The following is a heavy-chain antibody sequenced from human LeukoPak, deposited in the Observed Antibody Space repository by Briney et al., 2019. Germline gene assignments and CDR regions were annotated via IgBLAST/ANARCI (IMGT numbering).Heavy chain of an antibody. CDR1: GFTFSSYA. CDR3: ARDLADTAMPPFDY. D-gene: IGHD5-18*01. Sequence: GGSLRLSCAASGFTFSSYAMHWVRQAPGKGLEWVAVISYDGSNKYYADSVKGRFTISRDNSKNTLYLQMNSLRAEDTAVYYCARDLADTAMPPFDYWGQGTLVTVSS. CDR2: ISYDGSNK. J-gene: IGHJ4*02. V-gene: IGHV3-30-3*01.